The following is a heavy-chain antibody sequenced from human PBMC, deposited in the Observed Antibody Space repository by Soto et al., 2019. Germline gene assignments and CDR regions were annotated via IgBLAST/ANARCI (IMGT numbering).Heavy chain of an antibody. V-gene: IGHV1-2*02. CDR1: GYTFTGYY. CDR2: IHLNSGGT. CDR3: ARDRGEDYYYYGMDV. J-gene: IGHJ6*02. Sequence: ASVKVSCKASGYTFTGYYVHWVRQAPGHGLEWLGWIHLNSGGTNYAQSFQGRVTMTRDTSTSTVYMELSSLRSEDTAVYYCARDRGEDYYYYGMDVWGQGTTVTVSS.